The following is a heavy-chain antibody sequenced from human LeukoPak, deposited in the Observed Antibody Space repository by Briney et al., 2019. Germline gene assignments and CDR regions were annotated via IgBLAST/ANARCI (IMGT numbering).Heavy chain of an antibody. D-gene: IGHD4-17*01. J-gene: IGHJ4*02. CDR3: AKETTVTYTADY. CDR1: GFTFSSYA. Sequence: GGSLRLSCAASGFTFSSYAMHWVRQAPGKGLEWVAVISYDGSNKYYADSVKGRFTISRDNSKNTLYLQMNSLRAEDTAVYYCAKETTVTYTADYWGQGTLVAVSS. V-gene: IGHV3-30-3*01. CDR2: ISYDGSNK.